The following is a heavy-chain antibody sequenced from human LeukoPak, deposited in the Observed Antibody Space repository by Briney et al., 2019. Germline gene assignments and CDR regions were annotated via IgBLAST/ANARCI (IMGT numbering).Heavy chain of an antibody. D-gene: IGHD1-1*01. CDR1: GDSISSTLYY. V-gene: IGHV4-39*02. J-gene: IGHJ4*02. CDR3: ARGPVRARYYFDF. CDR2: IFYTGAS. Sequence: SETLSLTCSVSGDSISSTLYYWGWIRQPPGKGPEWIGSIFYTGASSYSPSLKSRVTIFVDTSKSHFSLNLRSVSAADTAVYYCARGPVRARYYFDFWGQGTLVTVSS.